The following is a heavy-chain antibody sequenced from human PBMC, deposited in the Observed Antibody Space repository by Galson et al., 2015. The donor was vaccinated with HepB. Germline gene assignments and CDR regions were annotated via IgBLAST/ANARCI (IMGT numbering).Heavy chain of an antibody. D-gene: IGHD3-3*01. CDR3: VRVGDDFWGGFYD. Sequence: LRLSCATSGFSPPDHAIHWVRQPPGQGLEWVSGISWNSGSLGYADSVTGRFTISRDNGQHVVYLQMNNLRIEDTALYHCVRVGDDFWGGFYDWGQGTLVTVSS. J-gene: IGHJ4*02. CDR1: GFSPPDHA. CDR2: ISWNSGSL. V-gene: IGHV3-9*02.